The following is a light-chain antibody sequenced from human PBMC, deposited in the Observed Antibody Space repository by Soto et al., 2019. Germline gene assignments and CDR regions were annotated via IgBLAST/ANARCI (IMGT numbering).Light chain of an antibody. J-gene: IGKJ1*01. V-gene: IGKV1-8*01. CDR2: AAS. CDR3: QHYYTYPWT. Sequence: AIRMTQSPSSLSASTRDRDTITCRASQDIRDYLVWYQQIPGKALKVLIHAASTLQCGVSSRFSGSRSGTDFTITINSLQPEDFATYYCQHYYTYPWTFGQGTKVEV. CDR1: QDIRDY.